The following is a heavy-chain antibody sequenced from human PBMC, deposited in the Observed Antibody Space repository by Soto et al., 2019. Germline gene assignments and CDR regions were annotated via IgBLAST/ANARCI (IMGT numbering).Heavy chain of an antibody. V-gene: IGHV3-30*18. CDR3: AKEGDVGMITFGGVIGPRPYDY. CDR1: GFTFSSFG. D-gene: IGHD3-16*02. Sequence: QVQLVESGGGVVQPGRSLRLSCAASGFTFSSFGMHWVRQAPGKGLEWVTVISYDGSNKYYADSVKGRFTISRDNSKNTVYLQRNSLRAEGTAVYYCAKEGDVGMITFGGVIGPRPYDYWGQGTLVTVSS. J-gene: IGHJ4*02. CDR2: ISYDGSNK.